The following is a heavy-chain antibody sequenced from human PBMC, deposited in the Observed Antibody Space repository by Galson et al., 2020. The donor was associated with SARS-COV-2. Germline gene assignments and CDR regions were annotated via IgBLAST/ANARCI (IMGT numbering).Heavy chain of an antibody. V-gene: IGHV3-9*01. CDR3: VKDIGDYYDTSGYYGAFDL. CDR2: INWNSGSI. CDR1: TFTFEHYA. J-gene: IGHJ3*01. Sequence: SLKISCAASTFTFEHYAMHWVRQAPGKGLEWVSGINWNSGSIGYADSVKGRFTISRDNANNSLYLQMNSLRAEVTALYYCVKDIGDYYDTSGYYGAFDLWGQGTLVTVS. D-gene: IGHD3-22*01.